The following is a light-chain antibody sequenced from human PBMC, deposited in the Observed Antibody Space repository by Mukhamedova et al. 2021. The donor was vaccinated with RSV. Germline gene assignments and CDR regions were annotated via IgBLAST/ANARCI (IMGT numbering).Light chain of an antibody. V-gene: IGKV1-9*01. Sequence: TWESGVPSRFSGSGSGTEFTLTIASLQPEDFATYYCQQLNSHPLTFGGGTKVEIK. CDR3: QQLNSHPLT. J-gene: IGKJ4*01.